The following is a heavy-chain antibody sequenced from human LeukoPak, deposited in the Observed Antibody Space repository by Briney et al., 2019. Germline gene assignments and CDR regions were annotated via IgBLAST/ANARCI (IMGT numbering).Heavy chain of an antibody. D-gene: IGHD6-19*01. Sequence: GESLRLSCAASGFTVSSNYMSWVRQAPGKGLEWVSVIYSGGSTYYADSVKGRFTISRHNSKNTLYLQINSLRAEDTAVYYCARVVAGPYYYYGMDVWGQGTTVTVSS. CDR3: ARVVAGPYYYYGMDV. J-gene: IGHJ6*02. CDR2: IYSGGST. CDR1: GFTVSSNY. V-gene: IGHV3-53*04.